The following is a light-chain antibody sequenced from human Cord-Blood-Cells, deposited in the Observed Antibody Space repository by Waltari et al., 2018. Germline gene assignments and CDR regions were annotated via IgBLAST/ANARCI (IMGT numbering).Light chain of an antibody. J-gene: IGKJ3*01. CDR3: QQSYSTPPFT. V-gene: IGKV1-39*01. Sequence: DIQMTQSQSSLSASVGDRVTITCRASQSISSYLTWYQQKPGKAPKLLIYAASSLQSGVPSRFSGSGSGTDFTLTISSLQPEDFATYYCQQSYSTPPFTFGPGTKVDIK. CDR1: QSISSY. CDR2: AAS.